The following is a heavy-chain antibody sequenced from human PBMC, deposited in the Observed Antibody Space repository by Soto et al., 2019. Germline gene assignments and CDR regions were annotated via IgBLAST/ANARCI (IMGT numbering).Heavy chain of an antibody. CDR1: GFTFSSYA. CDR2: ISGSGGST. CDR3: ARQYCSSTSCHIQH. D-gene: IGHD2-2*01. J-gene: IGHJ1*01. V-gene: IGHV3-23*01. Sequence: PGGSLRLSCAASGFTFSSYAMSWVRQAPGKGLEWVSAISGSGGSTYYADSVKGRFTISRDNSKNTLYLQMNSLRAEDTAVYYCARQYCSSTSCHIQHWGQGTLVTVSS.